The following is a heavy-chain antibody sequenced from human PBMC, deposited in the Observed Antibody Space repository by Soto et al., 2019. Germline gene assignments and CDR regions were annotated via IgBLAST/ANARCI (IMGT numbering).Heavy chain of an antibody. Sequence: GGSLRLSCAASGFTFSSYGMHWVRQAPGKGLEWVAVISYDGSNKYYADSVKGRFTIYRDNSKNTLYLQMNSLRAEDTAVYDCAKDREREGLDAFGIGGQRTMVTVSS. J-gene: IGHJ3*02. CDR3: AKDREREGLDAFGI. CDR1: GFTFSSYG. CDR2: ISYDGSNK. D-gene: IGHD2-15*01. V-gene: IGHV3-30*18.